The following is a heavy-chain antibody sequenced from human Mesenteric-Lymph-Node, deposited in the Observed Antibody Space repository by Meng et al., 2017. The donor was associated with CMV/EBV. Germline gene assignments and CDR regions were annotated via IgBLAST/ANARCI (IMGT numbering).Heavy chain of an antibody. J-gene: IGHJ5*02. CDR1: GYTFTSSG. V-gene: IGHV1-18*04. CDR3: VRMEIRGIIVP. CDR2: ISAYNGTT. Sequence: SCKASGYTFTSSGISWVRQAPGQGLEWMGWISAYNGTTNYAQKLQGRVSLTRDTSISTAYMELSGLTSEDTALYYCVRMEIRGIIVPWGQGTLVTVSS. D-gene: IGHD3-10*01.